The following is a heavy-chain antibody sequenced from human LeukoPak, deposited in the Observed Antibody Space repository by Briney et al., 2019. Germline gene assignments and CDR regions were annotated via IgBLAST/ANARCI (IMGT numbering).Heavy chain of an antibody. V-gene: IGHV3-30-3*01. J-gene: IGHJ4*02. CDR2: ISYDGSNK. Sequence: GGSLRPSCAASGFTFSSYAMHWVRQAPGKGLEWVAVISYDGSNKYYADSVKGQFTISRDNSKNTLYLQMNSLRSEDTAVYYCASTRYSSSWHEGGYFDYWGQGTLVTVSS. CDR1: GFTFSSYA. CDR3: ASTRYSSSWHEGGYFDY. D-gene: IGHD6-13*01.